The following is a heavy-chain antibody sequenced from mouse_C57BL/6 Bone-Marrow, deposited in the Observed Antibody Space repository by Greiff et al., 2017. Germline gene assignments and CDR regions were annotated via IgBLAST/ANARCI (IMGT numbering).Heavy chain of an antibody. D-gene: IGHD2-4*01. CDR2: IDPENGDT. Sequence: VQLQQSGAELVRPGASVKLSCTASGFNIKDDYMHWVKQRPEQGLEWIGWIDPENGDTEYASNFQGKATITADTSSNTASLQLSSLTSEDTAVYYCTSYDYDYAMDYWGQGTSVTVSS. J-gene: IGHJ4*01. CDR1: GFNIKDDY. CDR3: TSYDYDYAMDY. V-gene: IGHV14-4*01.